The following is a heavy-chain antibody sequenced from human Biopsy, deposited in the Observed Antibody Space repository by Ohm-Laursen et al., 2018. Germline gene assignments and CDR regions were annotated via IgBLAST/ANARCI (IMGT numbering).Heavy chain of an antibody. D-gene: IGHD2-21*02. CDR2: MNHGGST. CDR1: GGSFSGYY. J-gene: IGHJ6*02. Sequence: SDTLSLTCSVYGGSFSGYYWSWIRQPPGKGLEWIGEMNHGGSTNYNSSLKSRVTISVGTSKNQFSLKLNSVTAADTAVYYCARGRGYCGGDCYPTYYYYYGMDVWGQGTTVTVSS. CDR3: ARGRGYCGGDCYPTYYYYYGMDV. V-gene: IGHV4-34*01.